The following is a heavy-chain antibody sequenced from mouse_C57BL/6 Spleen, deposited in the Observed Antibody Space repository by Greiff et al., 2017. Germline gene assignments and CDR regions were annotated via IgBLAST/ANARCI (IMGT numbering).Heavy chain of an antibody. V-gene: IGHV2-4*01. D-gene: IGHD1-1*01. Sequence: QVQLQQSGPGLVQPSQSLSITCTVSGFSLTSYGVHWVRQPPGKGLEWLGVIWSGGSTDYNAAFISRLSISKDNSKSQVFFKMNSLQADDTAIYYCAKEGSSFFAYWGQGTLVTVSA. CDR1: GFSLTSYG. J-gene: IGHJ3*01. CDR3: AKEGSSFFAY. CDR2: IWSGGST.